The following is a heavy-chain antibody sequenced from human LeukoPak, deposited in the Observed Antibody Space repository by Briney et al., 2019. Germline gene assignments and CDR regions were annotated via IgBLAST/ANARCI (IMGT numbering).Heavy chain of an antibody. CDR1: GFTLSNYG. Sequence: GRSLRLSCAASGFTLSNYGMHWVRQAPGKGLERVAVISYDESDKYYADSVKGRFTISRDNSKNTLYLQMNSLRPEDTAVYYWAKRVVAATNAPLHRIDVWGQGTNVTVPS. V-gene: IGHV3-30*18. CDR3: AKRVVAATNAPLHRIDV. D-gene: IGHD2-15*01. J-gene: IGHJ6*02. CDR2: ISYDESDK.